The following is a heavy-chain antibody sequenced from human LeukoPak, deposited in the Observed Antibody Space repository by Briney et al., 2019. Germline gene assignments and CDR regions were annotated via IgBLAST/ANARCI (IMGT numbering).Heavy chain of an antibody. J-gene: IGHJ4*02. CDR1: GFMFNSYG. CDR2: IWFDGNKK. D-gene: IGHD1-7*01. Sequence: AGKSLRLSCAASGFMFNSYGMHWVRQAPGKGLEWVAAIWFDGNKKYYADSVKGRFTISRDNSMNTLYLQMSSLRVEDTAVYYCARVTSLTGTIFDSWGQGTLVTVSS. V-gene: IGHV3-33*01. CDR3: ARVTSLTGTIFDS.